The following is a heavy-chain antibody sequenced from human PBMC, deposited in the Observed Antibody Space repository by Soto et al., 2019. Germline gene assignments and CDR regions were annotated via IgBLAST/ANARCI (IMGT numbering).Heavy chain of an antibody. CDR2: IGKSGDT. D-gene: IGHD3-10*01. V-gene: IGHV3-13*04. J-gene: IGHJ5*02. CDR3: ALGLYGSGRQPTRNWFEP. Sequence: EVPLVESGGGLVQPGGSLRLSCAASGFTFSSYDMHWVRQATGKGLEWVSAIGKSGDTYYSDSVKGRFTISRENATNTLYLQTDSLRAGDTALYYCALGLYGSGRQPTRNWFEPWGQGTLVTVSS. CDR1: GFTFSSYD.